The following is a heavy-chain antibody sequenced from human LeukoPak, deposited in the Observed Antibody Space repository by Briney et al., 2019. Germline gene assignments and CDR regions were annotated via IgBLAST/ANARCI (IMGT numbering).Heavy chain of an antibody. D-gene: IGHD5-18*01. CDR3: ATWHGYSYGSRNY. V-gene: IGHV3-7*01. J-gene: IGHJ4*02. CDR2: IKQDGSEK. Sequence: GGSLRLSCAASGFTFSSYWMSWVRQAPGKGLEWVANIKQDGSEKYYEDSLKGRFTISRDNSKNTVYLQMNSLRAEDTAVYYCATWHGYSYGSRNYWGQGTLVTVSS. CDR1: GFTFSSYW.